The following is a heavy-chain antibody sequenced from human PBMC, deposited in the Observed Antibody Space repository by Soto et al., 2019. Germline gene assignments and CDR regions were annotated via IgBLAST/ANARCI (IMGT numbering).Heavy chain of an antibody. J-gene: IGHJ6*02. V-gene: IGHV1-18*01. CDR3: ARDADFWSGYRGDFMDV. CDR2: IGAYNGNT. D-gene: IGHD3-3*01. CDR1: GYTFTSYG. Sequence: ASVKVSCKASGYTFTSYGISWVRQAPGQGLEWMGWIGAYNGNTNYAQKLQGRVTMTTDTSTSTAYMELRSLRSDDTAVYYCARDADFWSGYRGDFMDVWGQGTTVTVSS.